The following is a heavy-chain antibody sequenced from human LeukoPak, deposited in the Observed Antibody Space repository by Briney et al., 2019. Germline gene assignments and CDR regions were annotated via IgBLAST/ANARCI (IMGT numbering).Heavy chain of an antibody. CDR1: GYTFTSYG. CDR2: MNPNSGNT. J-gene: IGHJ4*02. V-gene: IGHV1-8*02. Sequence: ASVKVSCKASGYTFTSYGISWVRQAPGQGLEWMGWMNPNSGNTGYAQKFQGRVTMTRNTAISTAYMELSSLRSEDTAVYYCARAIEYTSSWSEFDFWGQGTLVTVSS. CDR3: ARAIEYTSSWSEFDF. D-gene: IGHD6-13*01.